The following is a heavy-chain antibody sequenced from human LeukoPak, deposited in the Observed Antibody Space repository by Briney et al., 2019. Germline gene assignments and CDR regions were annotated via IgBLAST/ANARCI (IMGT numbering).Heavy chain of an antibody. CDR2: IDWDDDK. Sequence: SGPALVKPTQTLTLTCTFSGFSLSTSRMCVSWIRQPPGKPLEWLALIDWDDDKYYSTSLKTRLTISKDTSKNQVVLTMTNMDPVDTATYYCARTYLDTAMVTRYFDYWGQGTLVTVSS. CDR1: GFSLSTSRMC. CDR3: ARTYLDTAMVTRYFDY. V-gene: IGHV2-70*01. D-gene: IGHD5-18*01. J-gene: IGHJ4*02.